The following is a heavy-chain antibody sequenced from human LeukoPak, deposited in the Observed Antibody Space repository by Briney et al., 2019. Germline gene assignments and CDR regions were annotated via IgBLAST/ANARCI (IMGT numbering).Heavy chain of an antibody. CDR3: AKDWPSEWQQLPDYDAFDI. D-gene: IGHD6-13*01. CDR2: INSGGST. CDR1: GFTFSTYA. V-gene: IGHV3-23*01. J-gene: IGHJ3*02. Sequence: GGSLRLSCAASGFTFSTYAMSWVRQAPGKGLEWVSAINSGGSTYYADSLKGRFTISGDNSKNTLYLQMNSLRAHDTAVYYCAKDWPSEWQQLPDYDAFDIWGQGTMVTVSS.